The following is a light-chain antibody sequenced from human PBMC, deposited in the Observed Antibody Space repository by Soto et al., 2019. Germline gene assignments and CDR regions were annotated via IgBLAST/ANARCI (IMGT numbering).Light chain of an antibody. CDR2: DVS. CDR3: QQYHSYRT. Sequence: DIQMTQSPSTLSASVGDRVTINCRASQSISKWLAWYQQKPGKAPKLLMYDVSSLESGVPSRFSGRGSGTEFTLTISSLQSDDFATYYCQQYHSYRTFGQGTKVDIK. CDR1: QSISKW. J-gene: IGKJ1*01. V-gene: IGKV1-5*01.